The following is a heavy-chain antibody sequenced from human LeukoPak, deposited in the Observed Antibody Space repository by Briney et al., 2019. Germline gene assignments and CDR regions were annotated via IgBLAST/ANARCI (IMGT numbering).Heavy chain of an antibody. D-gene: IGHD2-15*01. CDR1: GFTFSSYG. V-gene: IGHV3-30*02. Sequence: GGSLRLSXAASGFTFSSYGMYWVRQAPGKGLEWVAFIRYDGSNKYYADSVKGRFTISRDNSKNTLYLQMNSLRAEDTAVYYCAKKWSEAFDIWGQGTMVTVSS. CDR3: AKKWSEAFDI. CDR2: IRYDGSNK. J-gene: IGHJ3*02.